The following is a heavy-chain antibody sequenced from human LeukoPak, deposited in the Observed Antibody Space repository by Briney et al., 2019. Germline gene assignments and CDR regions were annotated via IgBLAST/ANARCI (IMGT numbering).Heavy chain of an antibody. J-gene: IGHJ4*02. CDR1: NDAISSYY. CDR2: INHSGST. V-gene: IGHV4-34*01. Sequence: SETLSLTCTVSNDAISSYYWSWIRQPPGKGLEWIGEINHSGSTNYNPSLKSRVTISVDTSKNQFSLKLSSVTAADTAVYYCASPPYWGQGTLVTVSS. CDR3: ASPPY.